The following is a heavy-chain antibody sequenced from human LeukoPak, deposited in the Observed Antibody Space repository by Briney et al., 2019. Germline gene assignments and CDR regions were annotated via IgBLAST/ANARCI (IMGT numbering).Heavy chain of an antibody. CDR1: GFTFSSYS. D-gene: IGHD4-17*01. CDR2: ISSSSSTI. CDR3: ARDSTVTTSYYYYGMDV. V-gene: IGHV3-48*02. J-gene: IGHJ6*02. Sequence: GGSLRLSCAASGFTFSSYSMNWVRQAPGEGLEWVSYISSSSSTIYYADSVKGRFTISRDNAKNSLYLQMNSLGDEDTAVYYCARDSTVTTSYYYYGMDVWGQGTTVTVSS.